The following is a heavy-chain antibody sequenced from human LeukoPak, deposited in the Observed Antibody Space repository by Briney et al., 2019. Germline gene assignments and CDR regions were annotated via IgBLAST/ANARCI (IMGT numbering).Heavy chain of an antibody. J-gene: IGHJ3*02. D-gene: IGHD2-15*01. Sequence: GGSLRLSRAASGFTFSNFWMHWVRQAPGKGLVWVSRINSDGSSASYSDSVKGRFTISRDNAENTLYLQMNSLRAEDTAVYYCARLGPGGLYAFDIWGQGTMVTVSS. CDR3: ARLGPGGLYAFDI. V-gene: IGHV3-74*01. CDR1: GFTFSNFW. CDR2: INSDGSSA.